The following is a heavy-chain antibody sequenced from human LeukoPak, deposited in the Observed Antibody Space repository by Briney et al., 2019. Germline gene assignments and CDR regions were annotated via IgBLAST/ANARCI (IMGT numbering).Heavy chain of an antibody. CDR1: GFTVSSNY. CDR3: ARDGGDYEGWYFDL. D-gene: IGHD4-17*01. V-gene: IGHV3-53*01. J-gene: IGHJ2*01. Sequence: GGSLRLSCAASGFTVSSNYMSWVRQAPGKGLEWVSVIYSGGSTYYADSVKGRFTISRDNSKNTLYLQMNSLRAEDTAVYYCARDGGDYEGWYFDLWGRGTLVTVSS. CDR2: IYSGGST.